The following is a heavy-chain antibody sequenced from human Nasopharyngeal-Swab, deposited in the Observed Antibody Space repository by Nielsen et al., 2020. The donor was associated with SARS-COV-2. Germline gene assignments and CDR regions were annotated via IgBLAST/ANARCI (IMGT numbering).Heavy chain of an antibody. Sequence: GGSLRLSCADSGFNFNTSWMTWVRQAPGKGLEWVANINPDGSEMQYVDSVKGRFTISRDNAESSLYLHMNSLRGDDTAVYYCAHYASAAYWGQGTLVTVSS. CDR3: AHYASAAY. D-gene: IGHD2-2*01. J-gene: IGHJ4*02. CDR2: INPDGSEM. V-gene: IGHV3-7*03. CDR1: GFNFNTSW.